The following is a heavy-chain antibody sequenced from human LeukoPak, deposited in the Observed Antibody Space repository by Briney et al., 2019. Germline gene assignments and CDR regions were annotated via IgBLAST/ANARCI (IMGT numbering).Heavy chain of an antibody. Sequence: KPSQTLSLTCTVSGGSISSGGYYWSWIRQPPGKGLEWIGYIYHSGSTYYNPSLKSRVTISVDRSKNQFSLKLSSVTAADTAVYYCARVTGFCSTTSCYPFNWFDPWGQGTLVTVSS. CDR3: ARVTGFCSTTSCYPFNWFDP. D-gene: IGHD2-2*01. CDR2: IYHSGST. V-gene: IGHV4-30-2*01. J-gene: IGHJ5*02. CDR1: GGSISSGGYY.